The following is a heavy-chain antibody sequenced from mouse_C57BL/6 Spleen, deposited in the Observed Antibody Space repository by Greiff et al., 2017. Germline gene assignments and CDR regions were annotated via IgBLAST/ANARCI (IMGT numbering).Heavy chain of an antibody. CDR3: TSAPIRITTVVASYYFDY. CDR1: GYTFTDYE. CDR2: IDPETGGT. J-gene: IGHJ2*01. D-gene: IGHD1-1*01. Sequence: VQLQQSGAELVRPGASVTLSCKASGYTFTDYEMHWVKQTPVHGLEWIGAIDPETGGTAYNQKFKGKAILTADKSSSTAYMELRSLTSEASAVYYCTSAPIRITTVVASYYFDYWGQGTTLTVSS. V-gene: IGHV1-15*01.